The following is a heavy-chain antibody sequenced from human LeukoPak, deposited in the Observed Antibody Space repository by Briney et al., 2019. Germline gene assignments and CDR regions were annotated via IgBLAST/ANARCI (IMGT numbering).Heavy chain of an antibody. Sequence: PSKTLSLTCTVSGGSITSYSWTWIRQPPGKGLEYIGYIYTSGSPNYNPSLTSRVTISLDTSKNQFSLKLSSVTAADTAVYYCARDWSVNWFDPWGQGTLVTVSS. V-gene: IGHV4-4*09. J-gene: IGHJ5*02. CDR3: ARDWSVNWFDP. D-gene: IGHD2-21*01. CDR2: IYTSGSP. CDR1: GGSITSYS.